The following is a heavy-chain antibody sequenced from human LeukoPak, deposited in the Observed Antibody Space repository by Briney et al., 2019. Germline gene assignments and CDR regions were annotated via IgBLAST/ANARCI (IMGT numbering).Heavy chain of an antibody. D-gene: IGHD3-10*01. CDR2: IYPGDSDT. V-gene: IGHV5-51*01. CDR3: ATRITTNWFDP. CDR1: GYIFTSYW. Sequence: GESLKISCKGSGYIFTSYWIGWVRQMPGKGLEWMGIIYPGDSDTRYSPSFQGQVTISADKSISTAYLQWSSLKVSDTAMYYCATRITTNWFDPWGQGTLVTVSS. J-gene: IGHJ5*02.